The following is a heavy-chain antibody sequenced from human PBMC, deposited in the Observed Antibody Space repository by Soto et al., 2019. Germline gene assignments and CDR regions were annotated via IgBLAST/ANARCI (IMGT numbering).Heavy chain of an antibody. CDR2: ISGSGGST. J-gene: IGHJ5*02. D-gene: IGHD6-19*01. Sequence: GGSLRLYCAASGFTFSSYAMSWVRQAPGKGLEWVSAISGSGGSTYYADSVKGRFTISRDNSKNTLYLQMNSLRAEDTAVYYCAKENLYSSGRNWFDPWGQGTLVTVSS. CDR3: AKENLYSSGRNWFDP. CDR1: GFTFSSYA. V-gene: IGHV3-23*01.